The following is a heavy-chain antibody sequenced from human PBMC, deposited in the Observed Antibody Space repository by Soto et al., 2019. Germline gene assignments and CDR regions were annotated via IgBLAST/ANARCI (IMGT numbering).Heavy chain of an antibody. CDR1: GYTFATST. CDR2: IKAYSGNT. D-gene: IGHD4-17*01. J-gene: IGHJ4*02. V-gene: IGHV1-18*01. Sequence: QLPLVQSGPEAKKPGASVKVSCKASGYTFATSTISWLRQAPGQGPGWMGWIKAYSGNTNYAQKLQGRLTMTTDTSTSTAYMELRSLTTDDTAIYYCAIADYGDDDYWGQGTLVTVSS. CDR3: AIADYGDDDY.